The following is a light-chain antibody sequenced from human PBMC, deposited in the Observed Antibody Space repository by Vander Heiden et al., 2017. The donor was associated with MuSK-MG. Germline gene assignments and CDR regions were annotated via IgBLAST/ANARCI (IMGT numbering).Light chain of an antibody. CDR3: QQCSNWPIT. CDR2: GAS. CDR1: QTLDNC. V-gene: IGKV3-11*01. Sequence: EIVLTQSPATLSLSPGERATLPCRATQTLDNCLAWYQQKPGQPPRLLIYGASNRATGIPDRFSGSGSGTDFTLAISTLEPDDFAVYYCQQCSNWPITFGQGTRLEMK. J-gene: IGKJ5*01.